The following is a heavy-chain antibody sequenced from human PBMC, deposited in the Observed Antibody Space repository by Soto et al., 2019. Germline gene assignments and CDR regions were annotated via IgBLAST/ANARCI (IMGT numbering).Heavy chain of an antibody. CDR3: ARQRGLRGTYYFDY. J-gene: IGHJ4*02. CDR2: IYYSGST. D-gene: IGHD5-12*01. CDR1: GGSISSSSYY. V-gene: IGHV4-39*01. Sequence: SETLSLTCTVSGGSISSSSYYWGWIRQPPGKGLEWIGSIYYSGSTYYNPSLKSRVTISVDTSKNQFSLKLSSVTAADTAVYYCARQRGLRGTYYFDYWGQGTLVTVSS.